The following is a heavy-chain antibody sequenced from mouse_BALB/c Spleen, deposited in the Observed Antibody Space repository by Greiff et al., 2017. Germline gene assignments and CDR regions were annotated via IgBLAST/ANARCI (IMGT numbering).Heavy chain of an antibody. CDR2: INPGSGGT. D-gene: IGHD4-1*01. Sequence: QVQLQQSGAELVRPGTSVKVSCKASGYAFTNYLIEWVKQRPGQGLEWIGVINPGSGGTNYNEKFKCKATLTADKSSSTAYMQLSSLTSDDSAVYFCARLGGFDYWGQGTTLTVSS. CDR3: ARLGGFDY. CDR1: GYAFTNYL. V-gene: IGHV1-54*01. J-gene: IGHJ2*01.